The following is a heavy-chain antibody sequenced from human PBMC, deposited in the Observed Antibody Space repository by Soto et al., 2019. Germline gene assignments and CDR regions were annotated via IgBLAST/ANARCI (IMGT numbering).Heavy chain of an antibody. CDR2: ISAYNGNT. V-gene: IGHV1-18*01. CDR1: GYTFTSYG. Sequence: ASVKVSCKASGYTFTSYGISWVRQAPGQGLERMGWISAYNGNTNYAQKLQGRVTMTTDTSTSTAYMELSSLRSDDTAVYYCARRVSRAGSPAVVLAAQGSWFDPWG. J-gene: IGHJ5*02. CDR3: ARRVSRAGSPAVVLAAQGSWFDP. D-gene: IGHD2-15*01.